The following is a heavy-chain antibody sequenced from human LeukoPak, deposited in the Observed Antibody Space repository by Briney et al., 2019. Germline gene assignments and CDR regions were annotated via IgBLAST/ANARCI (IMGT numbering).Heavy chain of an antibody. CDR3: ARFSDDYGDYWYFDL. Sequence: SETLSLTCTVSGGSISSYYWSWIRQPPGKGLEWIGYIYYSGGTNYNPSLKSRVTISVDTSKNQFSLKLSSVTAADTAVYYCARFSDDYGDYWYFDLWGRSTLVTVSS. J-gene: IGHJ2*01. D-gene: IGHD4-17*01. CDR2: IYYSGGT. V-gene: IGHV4-59*08. CDR1: GGSISSYY.